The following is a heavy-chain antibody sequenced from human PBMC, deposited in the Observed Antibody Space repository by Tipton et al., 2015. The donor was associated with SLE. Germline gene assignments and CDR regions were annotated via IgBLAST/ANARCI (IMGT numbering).Heavy chain of an antibody. J-gene: IGHJ5*01. D-gene: IGHD1-1*01. V-gene: IGHV4-39*07. CDR3: ARDEYNRNWFKY. Sequence: TLSLTCTVSSGSLSNNDYWGWIRRAPGKRLEWVGSICCGGNTYYNPSLKSRVAISLDASKTQFSLKLNSVTAADTAVYYCARDEYNRNWFKYWGQGTLVTVSS. CDR1: SGSLSNNDY. CDR2: ICCGGNT.